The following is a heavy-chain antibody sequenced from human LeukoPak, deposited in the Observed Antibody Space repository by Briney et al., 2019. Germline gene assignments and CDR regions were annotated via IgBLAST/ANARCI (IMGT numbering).Heavy chain of an antibody. CDR3: TTSETGFYYGMDV. V-gene: IGHV1-2*02. CDR2: INPNTGVT. CDR1: GYTFTGFH. Sequence: ASVKVSCKGSGYTFTGFHMLWVRQAPGQGLEWMGWINPNTGVTDYAQKFQGRVSLTRDTSISTAYMELSRLTSDDTAIYYCTTSETGFYYGMDVWGQGTTVTVS. J-gene: IGHJ6*02. D-gene: IGHD3-9*01.